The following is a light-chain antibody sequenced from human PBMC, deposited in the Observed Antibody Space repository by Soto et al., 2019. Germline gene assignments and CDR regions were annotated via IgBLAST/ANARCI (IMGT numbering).Light chain of an antibody. V-gene: IGLV1-40*01. CDR1: SSHFGARYD. CDR2: GNN. CDR3: QSYDSSLSGYV. J-gene: IGLJ1*01. Sequence: QSVLTQPPSVSGAPGQRVTISCTGSSSHFGARYDVHWYQQLPGTAPKLLIYGNNERPSGVPDRFSGSKSGTSASLAITGLQAEDEADYYCQSYDSSLSGYVFGTGTKVTVL.